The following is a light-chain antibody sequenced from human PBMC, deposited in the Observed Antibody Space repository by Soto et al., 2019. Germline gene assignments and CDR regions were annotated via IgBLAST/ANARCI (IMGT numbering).Light chain of an antibody. CDR2: DVT. Sequence: QSSLTQPHSVSGSPGQSVAISCTGTSSDVGGYDYVSWYQQRPGQVPKHMIYDVTKRPSGVPDRFSGSKSGNTASLTISGLQAEDEADYYCCSFAGNYFVFGTGTKLTVL. J-gene: IGLJ1*01. V-gene: IGLV2-11*01. CDR1: SSDVGGYDY. CDR3: CSFAGNYFV.